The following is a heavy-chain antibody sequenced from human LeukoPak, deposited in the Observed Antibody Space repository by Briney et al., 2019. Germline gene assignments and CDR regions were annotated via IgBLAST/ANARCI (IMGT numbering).Heavy chain of an antibody. CDR1: GFTFSSYG. V-gene: IGHV3-30*18. CDR3: AKAGYYDIDYYYYMDV. CDR2: ISYDGSNK. J-gene: IGHJ6*03. D-gene: IGHD3-22*01. Sequence: GGSLRLSCAASGFTFSSYGMHWVRQAPGKGLEWVAVISYDGSNKYYADSVKGRFTISRDNSKNTLYLQMNSLRAEDTAVYYCAKAGYYDIDYYYYMDVWGKGTTVTVSS.